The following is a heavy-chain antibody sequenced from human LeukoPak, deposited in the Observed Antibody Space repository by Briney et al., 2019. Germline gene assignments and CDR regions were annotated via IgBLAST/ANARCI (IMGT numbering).Heavy chain of an antibody. Sequence: SETLSLTCAVYGGSFSGYYWSWIRQPPGKGLEWIGEINHSGSTNYNPSLKSRVTISVDTSKNQFSLKLSSVTAADTAVYYSARDRYYYDSSGERYFDLWGRGNLVTVSS. V-gene: IGHV4-34*01. CDR1: GGSFSGYY. D-gene: IGHD3-22*01. CDR3: ARDRYYYDSSGERYFDL. J-gene: IGHJ2*01. CDR2: INHSGST.